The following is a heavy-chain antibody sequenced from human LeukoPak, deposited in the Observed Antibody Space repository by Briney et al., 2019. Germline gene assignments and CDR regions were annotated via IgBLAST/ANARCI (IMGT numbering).Heavy chain of an antibody. D-gene: IGHD3-3*01. V-gene: IGHV7-4-1*02. CDR3: ARVVYDFWSGTGDAFDI. CDR1: GYTFTSYA. CDR2: INTNTGNP. Sequence: ASVKVSCKASGYTFTSYAMNWVRQAPGQGLEWMGWINTNTGNPTYAQGFTGRFVFSLDTSVSTAYLQISSLKAEDTAVYYCARVVYDFWSGTGDAFDIWGQGTMVTVSS. J-gene: IGHJ3*02.